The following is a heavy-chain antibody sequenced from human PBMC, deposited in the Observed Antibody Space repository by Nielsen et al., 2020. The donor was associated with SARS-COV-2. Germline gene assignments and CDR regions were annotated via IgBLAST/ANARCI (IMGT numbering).Heavy chain of an antibody. CDR3: AKDAWGENYYDSSGEKDDAFDI. D-gene: IGHD3-22*01. CDR2: ISGSGSST. Sequence: VRQAPGKGLEWVSAISGSGSSTYYADSVKGRFTISRDNSKNTLYLQMNSLRAEDTAVYYCAKDAWGENYYDSSGEKDDAFDIWGQGTMVTVSS. V-gene: IGHV3-23*01. J-gene: IGHJ3*02.